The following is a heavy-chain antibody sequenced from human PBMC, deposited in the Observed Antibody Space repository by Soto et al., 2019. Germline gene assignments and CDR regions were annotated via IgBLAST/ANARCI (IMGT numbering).Heavy chain of an antibody. CDR3: ARHTPAISISDH. D-gene: IGHD2-15*01. CDR1: GGSISSSSYY. J-gene: IGHJ4*02. V-gene: IGHV4-39*01. Sequence: SETLSLTCTVSGGSISSSSYYWGWIRQHPGKGLEWIGHIYYSGSTYYNPSLKSRVTISVDTSKNQFSLKLSSVTAADTAVYYCARHTPAISISDHWGQGTLVTVSS. CDR2: IYYSGST.